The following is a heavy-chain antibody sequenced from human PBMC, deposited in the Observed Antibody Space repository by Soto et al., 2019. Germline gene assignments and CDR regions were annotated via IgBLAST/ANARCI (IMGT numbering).Heavy chain of an antibody. CDR2: IIPIFGTA. Sequence: QVQLVQSGAEVKKPGSSVKVSCKASGGTFSSYAISWVRQAPGQGLEWMGGIIPIFGTANYAQKFQGSVTSTADESTSTAYMELSSLRSEDTAEYYCAYSNFVRGVIIPTGWYFDYWGQGPLVTVSS. D-gene: IGHD3-10*02. CDR1: GGTFSSYA. CDR3: AYSNFVRGVIIPTGWYFDY. J-gene: IGHJ4*02. V-gene: IGHV1-69*01.